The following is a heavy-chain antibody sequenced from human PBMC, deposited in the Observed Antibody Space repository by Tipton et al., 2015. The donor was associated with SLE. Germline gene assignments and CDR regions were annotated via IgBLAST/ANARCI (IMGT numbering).Heavy chain of an antibody. Sequence: SLRLSCAASGFTFSSYWMSWVRQAPGKGLEWVANIKQDGSEKYYVDSVKGRFTISRDNAKNSLYLQMNSLRAEDTAFYYCAREGPYRSGWWIQDWGQGTLVTDSS. CDR2: IKQDGSEK. V-gene: IGHV3-7*05. CDR3: AREGPYRSGWWIQD. J-gene: IGHJ1*01. D-gene: IGHD6-19*01. CDR1: GFTFSSYW.